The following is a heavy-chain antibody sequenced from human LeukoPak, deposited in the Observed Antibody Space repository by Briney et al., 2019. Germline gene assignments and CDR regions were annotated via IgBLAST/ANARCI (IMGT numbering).Heavy chain of an antibody. J-gene: IGHJ4*02. CDR1: GFTFDDYG. Sequence: RPGGSLRLSCAASGFTFDDYGMSWVRQAPGKGLEWVSGINWNGGSTGYADSVKGRFTISRDNAKNSLYLQMNSLRADDTAIYYCASAIGYCGGDCYSDYWGQGTLVTVSS. CDR3: ASAIGYCGGDCYSDY. CDR2: INWNGGST. D-gene: IGHD2-21*02. V-gene: IGHV3-20*04.